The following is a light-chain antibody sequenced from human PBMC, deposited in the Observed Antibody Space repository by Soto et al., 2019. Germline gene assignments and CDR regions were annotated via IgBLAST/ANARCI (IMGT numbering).Light chain of an antibody. J-gene: IGKJ4*01. CDR3: QQYVSSPLT. CDR2: GAS. V-gene: IGKV3-20*01. CDR1: QSVSSNH. Sequence: EIVLTQSPGTLSLPPGERAALSYRASQSVSSNHLAWYQQRPGQAPRLLIYGASSRATGIPDRFSGSGSGTDFTLTISRLEPEDFAVYYCQQYVSSPLTFGGGTKVEIK.